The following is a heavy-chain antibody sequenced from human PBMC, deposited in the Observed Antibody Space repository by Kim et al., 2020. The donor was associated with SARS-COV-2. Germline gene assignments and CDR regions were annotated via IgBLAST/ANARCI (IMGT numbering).Heavy chain of an antibody. J-gene: IGHJ6*02. Sequence: VNGRFTISRDNAKNSLYVQMNSLRVEDTALYYCAKGLSQFHFGYYYGMDVWGQGTTVTVSS. V-gene: IGHV3-9*01. CDR3: AKGLSQFHFGYYYGMDV. D-gene: IGHD3-16*01.